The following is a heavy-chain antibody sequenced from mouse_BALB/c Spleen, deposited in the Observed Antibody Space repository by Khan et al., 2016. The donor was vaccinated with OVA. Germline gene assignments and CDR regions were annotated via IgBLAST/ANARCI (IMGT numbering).Heavy chain of an antibody. J-gene: IGHJ2*01. CDR1: GYTFTSYW. CDR2: INPTSGYT. Sequence: QVQLQQSGAELAKPGASVKMSCTASGYTFTSYWMHWIKQRPGQGLEWIGYINPTSGYTDYNQKFKDKATLTADKSSSTAYMQLSSLTSEDSAVCYCARDGSDYWGQGTALTVSS. CDR3: ARDGSDY. V-gene: IGHV1-7*01. D-gene: IGHD2-3*01.